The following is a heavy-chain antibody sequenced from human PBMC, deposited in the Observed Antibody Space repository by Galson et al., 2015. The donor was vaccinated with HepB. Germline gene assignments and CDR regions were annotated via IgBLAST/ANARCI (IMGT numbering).Heavy chain of an antibody. Sequence: SVKVSCKVSGYTLTELPMHWVRQAPGKGLEWMGGFDPEDGETIYAQKFQGRVTMTEDTSTDTAYMELSSLRSEDTAVYYCATYYDSSGYRDAFDIWGQGTMVTVSS. CDR2: FDPEDGET. J-gene: IGHJ3*02. CDR1: GYTLTELP. CDR3: ATYYDSSGYRDAFDI. D-gene: IGHD3-22*01. V-gene: IGHV1-24*01.